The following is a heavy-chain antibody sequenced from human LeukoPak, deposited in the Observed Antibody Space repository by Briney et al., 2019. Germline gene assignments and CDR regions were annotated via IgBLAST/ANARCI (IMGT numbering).Heavy chain of an antibody. J-gene: IGHJ3*02. D-gene: IGHD6-19*01. V-gene: IGHV3-7*01. CDR2: IKQDGSEK. CDR3: ARRRLAVAGRGFDI. Sequence: GGSLRLSCAASGFTFSSYWMSWVRQAPGKGLEWVANIKQDGSEKYYVDSVKGRFTISRDNAKNSLYLQMNSLRAEDTAVYYCARRRLAVAGRGFDIWGQGTMVTVSS. CDR1: GFTFSSYW.